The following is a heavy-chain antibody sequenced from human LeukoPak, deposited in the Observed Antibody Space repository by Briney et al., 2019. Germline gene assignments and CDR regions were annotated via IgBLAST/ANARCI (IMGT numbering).Heavy chain of an antibody. Sequence: GGSLRLSCAASGFTFSSSPMSWVRQAPGKGLDWVSSISADGPTYYADSVKGRFTISRDNSKNTLYLQMNSLRGEDTAVYYCAKVSQWGNSRWYEGGWGQGTLVTVSS. J-gene: IGHJ4*02. CDR1: GFTFSSSP. V-gene: IGHV3-23*01. D-gene: IGHD6-13*01. CDR3: AKVSQWGNSRWYEGG. CDR2: ISADGPT.